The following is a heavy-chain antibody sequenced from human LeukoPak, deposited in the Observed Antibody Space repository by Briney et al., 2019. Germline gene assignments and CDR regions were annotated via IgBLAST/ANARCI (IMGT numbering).Heavy chain of an antibody. D-gene: IGHD2-21*01. CDR3: ARGGGGAYYYYGMDV. Sequence: LRLSCTVSGFNFGDYTMTWVRQAPGKGLEWIGYIYYSGSTYYNPSLKSRVTISVDTSKNQFSLKLSSVTAADTAVYYCARGGGGAYYYYGMDVWGQGTTVTVSS. CDR1: GFNFGDYT. CDR2: IYYSGST. J-gene: IGHJ6*02. V-gene: IGHV4-31*02.